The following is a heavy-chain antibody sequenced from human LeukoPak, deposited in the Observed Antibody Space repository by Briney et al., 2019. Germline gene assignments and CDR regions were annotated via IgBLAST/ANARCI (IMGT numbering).Heavy chain of an antibody. V-gene: IGHV4-61*05. CDR3: ARQSVAAGTQWFDP. Sequence: SETLSLTCTVSGVSISSGHYFWAWIRQPPGKALEWIGYTYYGGSTHYNPSLESRVTISVDTSKNQFSLELTSVTAADTAVYYCARQSVAAGTQWFDPWGQGALVTVSS. J-gene: IGHJ5*02. D-gene: IGHD6-13*01. CDR1: GVSISSGHYF. CDR2: TYYGGST.